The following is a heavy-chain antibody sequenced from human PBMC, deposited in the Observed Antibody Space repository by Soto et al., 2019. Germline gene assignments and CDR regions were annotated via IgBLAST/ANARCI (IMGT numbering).Heavy chain of an antibody. Sequence: EVQLLESGGGLVQPGGSLRLSCAASGFTFSSYAMSWVRQAPGKGLEWVSVISGSGGSTYYADSVKGRFTISRDNSKNTLYLQMNSLRAEDTAVYYCAKVVELGYCRTTSCYKYFQHWGQGTLVTVSS. J-gene: IGHJ1*01. D-gene: IGHD2-2*02. CDR1: GFTFSSYA. CDR2: ISGSGGST. V-gene: IGHV3-23*01. CDR3: AKVVELGYCRTTSCYKYFQH.